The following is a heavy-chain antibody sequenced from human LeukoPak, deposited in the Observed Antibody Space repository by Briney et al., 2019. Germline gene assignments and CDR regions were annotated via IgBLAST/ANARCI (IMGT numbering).Heavy chain of an antibody. CDR3: ARDKDSSSWSDAFDI. CDR1: GYTFTSYG. V-gene: IGHV1-18*04. CDR2: ISAYNSNT. Sequence: ASVKVSCKASGYTFTSYGISWVRQAPGQGLEWMGWISAYNSNTNYAQKLQGRVTMTTDTSTSTAYMELRSLRSDDTAVYYCARDKDSSSWSDAFDIWGQGTMVTVSS. D-gene: IGHD6-13*01. J-gene: IGHJ3*02.